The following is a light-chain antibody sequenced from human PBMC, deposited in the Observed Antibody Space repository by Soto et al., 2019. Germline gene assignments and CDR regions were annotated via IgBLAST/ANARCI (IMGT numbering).Light chain of an antibody. CDR1: QSVRSTF. V-gene: IGKV3-20*01. Sequence: VLPQSPDTLSLSPGDRATLSCRASQSVRSTFLAWYQQKPGQAPRLLIYGASNRAAGIPERFSGSASGTEFTLTISRLEPDDSAVYYCQQYDITPPNTFGGGTKVEV. CDR3: QQYDITPPNT. J-gene: IGKJ4*01. CDR2: GAS.